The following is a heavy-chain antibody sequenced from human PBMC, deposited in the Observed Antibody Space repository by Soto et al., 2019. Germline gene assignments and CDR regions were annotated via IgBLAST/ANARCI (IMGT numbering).Heavy chain of an antibody. D-gene: IGHD3-3*01. CDR1: GGTFSSYA. CDR3: ARYGRSGYLILEV. J-gene: IGHJ6*02. V-gene: IGHV1-69*13. CDR2: IIPIFGTA. Sequence: SVKVSCKASGGTFSSYAISWVRQAPGQGLEWMGGIIPIFGTANYAQKFQGRVTITADESTSTAYMELSSLRSEDTAVYYCARYGRSGYLILEVWGQGTTVTVSS.